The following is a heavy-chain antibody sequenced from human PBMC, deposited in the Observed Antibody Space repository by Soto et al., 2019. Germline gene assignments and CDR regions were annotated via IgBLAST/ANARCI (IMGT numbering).Heavy chain of an antibody. CDR1: GFRLSDYW. D-gene: IGHD3-10*01. CDR2: INIDRTSI. Sequence: PGGSLSLSCVASGFRLSDYWMHWVRQAPGKGLVWVSRINIDRTSISYADSVKGRFTISRDNAKNTLYLQMNSLRAEDTAVYYCARIWASGAYFDYWGQGTLVTVSS. CDR3: ARIWASGAYFDY. J-gene: IGHJ4*02. V-gene: IGHV3-74*01.